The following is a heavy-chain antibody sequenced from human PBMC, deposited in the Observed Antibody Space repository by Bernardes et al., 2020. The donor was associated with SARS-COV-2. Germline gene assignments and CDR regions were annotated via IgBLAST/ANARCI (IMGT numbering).Heavy chain of an antibody. CDR1: GGTFTTYT. CDR3: ASTWFDP. Sequence: AVKDSCKASGGTFTTYTISWVRQAPGQGLEWMGRVIPILDMTDYSQKFQGRLTITADKSTSTAYMELTNLRSEDTAVYYCASTWFDPWGQGTLVTVSS. CDR2: VIPILDMT. V-gene: IGHV1-69*02. J-gene: IGHJ5*02.